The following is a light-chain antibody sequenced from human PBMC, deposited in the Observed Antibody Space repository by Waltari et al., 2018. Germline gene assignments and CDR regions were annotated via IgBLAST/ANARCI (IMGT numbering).Light chain of an antibody. J-gene: IGKJ2*01. CDR3: QQYGSSVMYT. CDR2: AAS. Sequence: RASKMLSRSRVAWYQQKVGQAPRLLIYAASYRATGIPDRFSGGGSGTDFSLIITRVEPEDVALYYCQQYGSSVMYTFGQGTKLEI. CDR1: KMLSRSR. V-gene: IGKV3-20*01.